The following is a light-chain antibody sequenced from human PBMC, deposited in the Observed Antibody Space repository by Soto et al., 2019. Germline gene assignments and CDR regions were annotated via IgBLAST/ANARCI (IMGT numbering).Light chain of an antibody. CDR1: QSINYY. CDR3: QQHNSYSYT. V-gene: IGKV1-5*03. Sequence: DVQMTQSPSTLSASVGDTVTITCRASQSINYYVAWFQQKPGKAPKLLSYKASSLESGVPSRFSGRGSGTEFTLTISSLQPEDSATYYCQQHNSYSYTFGQGTKLEIK. CDR2: KAS. J-gene: IGKJ2*01.